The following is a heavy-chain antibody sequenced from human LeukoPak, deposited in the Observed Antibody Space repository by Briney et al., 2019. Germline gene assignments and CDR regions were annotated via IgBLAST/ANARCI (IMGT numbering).Heavy chain of an antibody. CDR1: GGSFSGYY. CDR2: INHSGST. Sequence: SETLSLTCAVYGGSFSGYYWSWIRQPPGKGLEWLGEINHSGSTNYNPSLKSRVTMSVDTSKNQFSLKLSSVTAADTAVYYCASATATPGTTDFDDWGQGTLVTVSS. V-gene: IGHV4-34*01. J-gene: IGHJ4*02. D-gene: IGHD6-13*01. CDR3: ASATATPGTTDFDD.